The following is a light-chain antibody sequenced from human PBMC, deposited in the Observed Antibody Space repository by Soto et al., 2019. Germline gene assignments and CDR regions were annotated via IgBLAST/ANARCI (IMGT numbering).Light chain of an antibody. CDR2: GAS. J-gene: IGKJ1*01. Sequence: EAVLTQSPGTLSLSPGERATLSCRASQSVSSSYLAWYQQKPDQAPRLLIYGASSRATGIPDRFSGSGSGTDFTLTISRLEPEDFAVYYCQHYGTSRTFGQGTKVEFK. V-gene: IGKV3-20*01. CDR1: QSVSSSY. CDR3: QHYGTSRT.